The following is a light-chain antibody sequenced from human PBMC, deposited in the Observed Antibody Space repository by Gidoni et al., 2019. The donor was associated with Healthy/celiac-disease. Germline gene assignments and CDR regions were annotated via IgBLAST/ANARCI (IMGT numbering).Light chain of an antibody. J-gene: IGKJ3*01. Sequence: ESELTHSPGTLSLSPWERATLSCRASKSVSSSYLAWYQQKPGQAPRLLIYGASSRATGIPDRFSGSGFGTDFTLTISRLEPEDFAVYYCQQYGSSPPFTFGPGTKVDIK. CDR1: KSVSSSY. CDR2: GAS. V-gene: IGKV3-20*01. CDR3: QQYGSSPPFT.